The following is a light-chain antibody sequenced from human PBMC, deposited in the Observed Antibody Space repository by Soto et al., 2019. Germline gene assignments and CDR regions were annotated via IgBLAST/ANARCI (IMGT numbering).Light chain of an antibody. CDR1: QSINAW. V-gene: IGKV1-5*03. J-gene: IGKJ1*01. CDR2: KAS. Sequence: DIHMTQAPSTLSATVGDRVTITCRASQSINAWLAWYQQKPGKAPKLLIYKASTLKSGVPSRFSGSGSGTEFTLTISSLQSEDFALYYCQQYQNLWTFGQGTKVDI. CDR3: QQYQNLWT.